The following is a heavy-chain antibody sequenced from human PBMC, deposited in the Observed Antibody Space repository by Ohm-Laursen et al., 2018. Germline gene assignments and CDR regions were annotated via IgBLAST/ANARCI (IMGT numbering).Heavy chain of an antibody. Sequence: SLRLSCSASGFTFDDYAMHWVRQAPGKGLEWVSGISWNRGSIGYADSVKGRFTISRDNAKNTLYLQMNSLRAEDTAVYYCAREPYDFWSGYLYFDLWGRGTLVTVSS. D-gene: IGHD3-3*01. J-gene: IGHJ2*01. CDR2: ISWNRGSI. CDR3: AREPYDFWSGYLYFDL. CDR1: GFTFDDYA. V-gene: IGHV3-9*01.